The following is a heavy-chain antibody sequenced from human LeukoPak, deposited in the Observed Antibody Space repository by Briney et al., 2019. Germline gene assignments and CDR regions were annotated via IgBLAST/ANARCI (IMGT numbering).Heavy chain of an antibody. Sequence: VRALRLSCAASGFPFSNAWMSWVRQAPGKGLERVCRIKRKTDGGTTDYAAPVKGRFTISRDDSKNTLYLQMNSLKTEDTAVYYCTTEKGLVSVWRYYYYMDVWGKGTTVTVSS. V-gene: IGHV3-15*01. CDR3: TTEKGLVSVWRYYYYMDV. CDR2: IKRKTDGGTT. D-gene: IGHD3/OR15-3a*01. CDR1: GFPFSNAW. J-gene: IGHJ6*03.